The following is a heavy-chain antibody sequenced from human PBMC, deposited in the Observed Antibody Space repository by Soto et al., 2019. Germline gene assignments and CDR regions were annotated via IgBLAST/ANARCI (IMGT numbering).Heavy chain of an antibody. CDR3: ASRGREDSGGLYYYYGMDV. CDR1: GYIFTSYD. J-gene: IGHJ6*02. D-gene: IGHD1-26*01. CDR2: MNPNSGNT. Sequence: ASVKVSCKASGYIFTSYDINWVRQATGQGLEWMGWMNPNSGNTGYAQKFQGRVTMTRNTSISTAYMELSSLRSEDTAVYYCASRGREDSGGLYYYYGMDVWGQGTTVTVSS. V-gene: IGHV1-8*01.